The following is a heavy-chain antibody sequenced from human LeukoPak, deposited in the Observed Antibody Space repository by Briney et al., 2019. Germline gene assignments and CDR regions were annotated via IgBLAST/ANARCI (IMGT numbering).Heavy chain of an antibody. V-gene: IGHV3-30*03. D-gene: IGHD3-10*01. Sequence: GGSLRLSCAASGFTFSSYGMHWVRQAPGKGLEWVSVISYDGSKKYYADSVKGRFTISRDNSKNTLYLQVNSLRAEDTAVYYCARELARGVIRAFDIWGQGTMVTVSS. CDR1: GFTFSSYG. CDR2: ISYDGSKK. CDR3: ARELARGVIRAFDI. J-gene: IGHJ3*02.